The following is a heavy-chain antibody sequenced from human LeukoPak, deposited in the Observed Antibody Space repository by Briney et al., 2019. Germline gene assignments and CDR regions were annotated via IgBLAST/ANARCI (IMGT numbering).Heavy chain of an antibody. Sequence: SETLSLTCTVSGGSIRSTDFYWGWIRQPPGQGLEYIGSGSTYYNPSLRGRVTISVDTSKNQFSLRLSSVTAADTAFYCCTRILKGGGGFDYWGQGTLVTVSS. CDR2: GST. V-gene: IGHV4-39*01. CDR3: TRILKGGGGFDY. J-gene: IGHJ4*02. CDR1: GGSIRSTDFY. D-gene: IGHD3-16*01.